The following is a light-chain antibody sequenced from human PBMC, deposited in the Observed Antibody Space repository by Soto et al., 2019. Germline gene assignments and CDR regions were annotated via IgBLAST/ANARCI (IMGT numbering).Light chain of an antibody. CDR2: DAS. CDR3: QQYFSFTYT. J-gene: IGKJ2*01. Sequence: DIQMTQSPSTLSASVGDRVTITCRASQTITTWLAWYHQKPGKAPKLLIYDASTLESGVPSRFSGSRYGTEFTLTIRSLQTDDVETYHCQQYFSFTYTFGQGT. CDR1: QTITTW. V-gene: IGKV1-5*01.